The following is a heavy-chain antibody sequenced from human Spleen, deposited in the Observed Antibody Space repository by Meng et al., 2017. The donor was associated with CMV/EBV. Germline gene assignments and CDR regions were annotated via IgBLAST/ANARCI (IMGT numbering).Heavy chain of an antibody. CDR3: AHDPGF. D-gene: IGHD3-10*01. CDR2: MNPNNGNT. V-gene: IGHV1-8*01. CDR1: GYTFTSYD. J-gene: IGHJ4*02. Sequence: ASVRVSCKASGYTFTSYDINWVRQATGQGLEWMGWMNPNNGNTGYAKRFQSRLTITKDTSRKRVFLTLTNVGPADTATYYCAHDPGFWGRGTLVTVSS.